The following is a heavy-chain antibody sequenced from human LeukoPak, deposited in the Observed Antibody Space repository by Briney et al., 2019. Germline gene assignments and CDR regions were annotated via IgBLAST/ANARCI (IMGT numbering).Heavy chain of an antibody. CDR3: ARDRYSSSPWGAYYYYYMDV. V-gene: IGHV3-7*01. J-gene: IGHJ6*03. D-gene: IGHD6-6*01. Sequence: GGSLRLSCAASGFTFSSYWMSWVRQAPGKGLEWVANIKQDGSEKYYVDSVKGRFTISRDNAKNSLYLQMDSLRAEDTAVYYCARDRYSSSPWGAYYYYYMDVWGKGTTVTVSS. CDR2: IKQDGSEK. CDR1: GFTFSSYW.